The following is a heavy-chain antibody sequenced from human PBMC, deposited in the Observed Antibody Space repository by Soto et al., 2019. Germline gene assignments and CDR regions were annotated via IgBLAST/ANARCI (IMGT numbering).Heavy chain of an antibody. CDR1: GGSISSYY. V-gene: IGHV4-59*01. CDR3: ARGIYSGSYYWFDP. D-gene: IGHD1-26*01. CDR2: IYYSGST. J-gene: IGHJ5*02. Sequence: PSETLSLTCTVSGGSISSYYWSWIRQPPGKGLEWIGYIYYSGSTNYNPPLKSRVTISVDTSKNQFSLKLSSVTAADTAVYYCARGIYSGSYYWFDPWGQGTLVTVS.